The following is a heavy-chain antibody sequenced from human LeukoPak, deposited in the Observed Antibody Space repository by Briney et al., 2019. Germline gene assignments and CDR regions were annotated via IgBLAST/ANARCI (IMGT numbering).Heavy chain of an antibody. CDR2: IFPSGGEI. V-gene: IGHV3-23*01. J-gene: IGHJ4*02. CDR1: GFTFSNYA. D-gene: IGHD5-18*01. CDR3: ATYRQVQVPFEC. Sequence: GGSLRLSCAASGFTFSNYAMSWVRQAPGKGLEWVSSIFPSGGEIHYADSVKGRFTISRDNSKSTLSLQMNSLRAEDTAIYYCATYRQVQVPFECWGQGTLVTVSS.